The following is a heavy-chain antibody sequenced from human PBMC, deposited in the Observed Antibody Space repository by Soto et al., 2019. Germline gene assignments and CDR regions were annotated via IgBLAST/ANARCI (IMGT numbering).Heavy chain of an antibody. CDR2: IWYDGSNK. CDR1: GFTFSSYG. J-gene: IGHJ6*02. CDR3: ARDIQITMVRGVLHVGMDV. V-gene: IGHV3-33*01. D-gene: IGHD3-10*01. Sequence: PGGSLRLSCAASGFTFSSYGMHWVRQAPGKGLEWVAVIWYDGSNKYYADSVKGRFTISRDNSKNTLYLQMNSLRAEDTAVYYCARDIQITMVRGVLHVGMDVWGQGTTVTVSS.